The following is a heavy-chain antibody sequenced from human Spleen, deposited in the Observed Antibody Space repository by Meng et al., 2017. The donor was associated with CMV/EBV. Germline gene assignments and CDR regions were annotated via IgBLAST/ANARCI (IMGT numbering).Heavy chain of an antibody. D-gene: IGHD6-6*01. CDR3: ARDPQYSSSPGPASV. CDR1: GFTFGDYA. J-gene: IGHJ6*02. CDR2: IRSGGGDT. V-gene: IGHV3-23*01. Sequence: GESLKISCTASGFTFGDYAMTWVRQAPGKGLEWVSGIRSGGGDTYYADSVKGRFTISRDNSKNTLYLQMNSLRAEDTAVYYCARDPQYSSSPGPASVWGQGTTVTVSS.